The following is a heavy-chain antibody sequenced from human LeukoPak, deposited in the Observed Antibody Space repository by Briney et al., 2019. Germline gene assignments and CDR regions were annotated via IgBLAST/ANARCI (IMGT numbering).Heavy chain of an antibody. CDR2: ISGSGGST. CDR3: AKDPVYDSSGYYDSGPLDY. CDR1: GFTFSSYA. V-gene: IGHV3-23*01. J-gene: IGHJ4*02. Sequence: GGSLRLSCAASGFTFSSYAMSWVRQAPGKGLEWVSAISGSGGSTYYADSVKGRFTISSDNSKNTLYLQMNSLRAEDTAVYYCAKDPVYDSSGYYDSGPLDYWGQGTLVTVSS. D-gene: IGHD3-22*01.